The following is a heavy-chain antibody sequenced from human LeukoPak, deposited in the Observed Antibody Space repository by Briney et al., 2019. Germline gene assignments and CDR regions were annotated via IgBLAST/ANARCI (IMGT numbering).Heavy chain of an antibody. CDR1: GFTFGNYW. J-gene: IGHJ6*04. Sequence: TGGSLRLSCVGSGFTFGNYWMTWVRQAPGRGLQWVANINQGGTEKNYVASVEGRFTISRDNAKSSVYLQMNSLRVEDTAVNYCAGNLMDVWGKGTTVIVSS. V-gene: IGHV3-7*01. CDR3: AGNLMDV. CDR2: INQGGTEK. D-gene: IGHD2/OR15-2a*01.